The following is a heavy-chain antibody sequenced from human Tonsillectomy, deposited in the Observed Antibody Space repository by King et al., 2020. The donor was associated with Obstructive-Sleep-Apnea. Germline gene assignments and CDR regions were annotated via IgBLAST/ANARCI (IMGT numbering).Heavy chain of an antibody. V-gene: IGHV4-59*08. CDR3: ARSESGWYFDL. CDR2: ISYSGST. J-gene: IGHJ2*01. D-gene: IGHD3-10*01. Sequence: VQLQESGPGLVKPSETLSLTCTLSGDSISSYFWSWVRQPPGQGLEWVVYISYSGSTNYTPSLKSRVTISVDTSKNQFSLTLSSVTAADTAVYYCARSESGWYFDLWGRGTLVTVSS. CDR1: GDSISSYF.